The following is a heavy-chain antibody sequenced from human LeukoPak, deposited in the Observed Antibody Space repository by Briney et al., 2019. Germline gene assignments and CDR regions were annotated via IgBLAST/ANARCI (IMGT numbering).Heavy chain of an antibody. CDR3: AKSVVPAAILHDAFDI. CDR1: GFTFSSYA. V-gene: IGHV3-23*01. Sequence: GGSLRLSCAASGFTFSSYAMSWVRQAPGKGLEWVSAISGSGGSTYYADSVKGRFTISRDNSKNTLYLQMNSLRAEDTAVYYCAKSVVPAAILHDAFDIWGQGTMVTVSS. CDR2: ISGSGGST. D-gene: IGHD2-2*01. J-gene: IGHJ3*02.